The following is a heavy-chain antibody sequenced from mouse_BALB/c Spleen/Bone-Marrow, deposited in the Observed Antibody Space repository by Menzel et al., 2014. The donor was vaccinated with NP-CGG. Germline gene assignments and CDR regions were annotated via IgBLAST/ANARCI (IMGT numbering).Heavy chain of an antibody. CDR1: GFTFSSYA. CDR2: INSGGSDT. V-gene: IGHV5-9-1*01. D-gene: IGHD1-1*01. J-gene: IGHJ1*01. Sequence: EVMLVESGGGLVKPGGSLKLSCAASGFTFSSYAMSWVRQTPEKRLEWVAIINSGGSDTYYPDSVKGRFTISRDNDKNTLYLQMSSLRSEDTAMYYCARHGGGSSLRYFDVWGAGTTVTVSS. CDR3: ARHGGGSSLRYFDV.